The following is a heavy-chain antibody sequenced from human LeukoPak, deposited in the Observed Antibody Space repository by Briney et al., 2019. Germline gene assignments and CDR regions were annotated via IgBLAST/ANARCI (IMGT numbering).Heavy chain of an antibody. D-gene: IGHD3-10*01. CDR2: INSGGSST. CDR1: GFSVSSYW. J-gene: IGHJ4*02. CDR3: ARDRYYYGSGSYSGFDY. V-gene: IGHV3-74*01. Sequence: PGGSLRLSCAASGFSVSSYWMHWVRQAPGKGLVWVSRINSGGSSTTYADSVKGRFTISRDNAKNTLYLQMNSLRTEDTAVYYCARDRYYYGSGSYSGFDYWSQGTLVTVSS.